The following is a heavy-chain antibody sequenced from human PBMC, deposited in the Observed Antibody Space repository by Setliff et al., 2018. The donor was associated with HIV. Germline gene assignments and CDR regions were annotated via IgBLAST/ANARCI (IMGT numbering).Heavy chain of an antibody. D-gene: IGHD4-4*01. CDR2: IYTSGST. CDR1: GGSVSSYY. V-gene: IGHV4-4*08. Sequence: SETLSLTCTVSGGSVSSYYWSWIRHPPGKGLEWIGYIYTSGSTNYNPSLKSRVTISVDTSKNQFSLKLSSVTAADTAVYYCARGDDYSNYVAFDIWGQGTMVTVSS. CDR3: ARGDDYSNYVAFDI. J-gene: IGHJ3*02.